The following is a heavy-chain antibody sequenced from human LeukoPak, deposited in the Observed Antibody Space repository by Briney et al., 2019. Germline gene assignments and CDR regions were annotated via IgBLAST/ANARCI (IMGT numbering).Heavy chain of an antibody. CDR1: GYTLTELS. CDR3: ATEDGLRYYYDSSGSSPGYFQH. Sequence: ASVKVSCTVSGYTLTELSMHWVRQAPGKGLEWMGGFDPEDGETIYAQKFQGRVTMTEDTSTDTAYMELSSLRSEDTAVYYCATEDGLRYYYDSSGSSPGYFQHWGQGTLVTVSS. V-gene: IGHV1-24*01. J-gene: IGHJ1*01. CDR2: FDPEDGET. D-gene: IGHD3-22*01.